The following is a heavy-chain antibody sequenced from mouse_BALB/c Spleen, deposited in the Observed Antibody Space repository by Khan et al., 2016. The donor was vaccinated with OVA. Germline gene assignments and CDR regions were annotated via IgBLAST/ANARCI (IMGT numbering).Heavy chain of an antibody. CDR2: IWAGGST. Sequence: QVQLKESGPGLVAPSQSLSITCTVSGFSLTSYGVHWVRQPPGKGLEWLGVIWAGGSTNYNSDLMSRLSISKDNSKSQVFLKMHSLQTDDAAMYYCARLEDIWGQGTTLTVSS. V-gene: IGHV2-9*02. J-gene: IGHJ2*01. D-gene: IGHD1-3*01. CDR1: GFSLTSYG. CDR3: ARLEDI.